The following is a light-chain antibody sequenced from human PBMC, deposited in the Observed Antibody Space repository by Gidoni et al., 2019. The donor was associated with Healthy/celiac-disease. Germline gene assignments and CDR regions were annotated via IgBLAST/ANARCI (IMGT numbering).Light chain of an antibody. Sequence: EIVLMPSPGTLSLSPGERATLSCRASQSVSSSYLAWYQQKPGQTPRLLIYGASSRATGIPDRFSGSGSGTDFTLTISRLEPEDFAVYYCQQYGSSPRALTFGGGTKVEIK. CDR1: QSVSSSY. CDR3: QQYGSSPRALT. V-gene: IGKV3-20*01. J-gene: IGKJ4*01. CDR2: GAS.